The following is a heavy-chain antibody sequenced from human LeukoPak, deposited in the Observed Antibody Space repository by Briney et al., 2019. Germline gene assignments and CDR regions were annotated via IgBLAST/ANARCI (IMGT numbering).Heavy chain of an antibody. CDR1: GYTFTSYY. CDR2: INPSGGST. CDR3: ARDLRAGYSSSWYGWFDP. D-gene: IGHD6-13*01. Sequence: EASVKVSCKASGYTFTSYYMHWVRQAPGQGLEWMGIINPSGGSTSYAQKFQGRVTMTRDTSTSTVYMELSSLRSEDTAVYYCARDLRAGYSSSWYGWFDPWGQGTLGTVSS. J-gene: IGHJ5*02. V-gene: IGHV1-46*01.